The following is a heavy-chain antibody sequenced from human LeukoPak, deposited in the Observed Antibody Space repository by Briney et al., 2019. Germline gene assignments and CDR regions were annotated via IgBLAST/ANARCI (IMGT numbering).Heavy chain of an antibody. CDR3: ATNIAAAGSFDY. CDR1: GYTSASYT. J-gene: IGHJ4*02. CDR2: ISAYNGNT. Sequence: ASVKVSCKTSGYTSASYTISWVRQAPGQGLEWMGWISAYNGNTNYAQNLQGRVTMTTDTSTSTAYMELRSLRSDDTAMYYCATNIAAAGSFDYWGQGTLVTVSS. V-gene: IGHV1-18*01. D-gene: IGHD6-13*01.